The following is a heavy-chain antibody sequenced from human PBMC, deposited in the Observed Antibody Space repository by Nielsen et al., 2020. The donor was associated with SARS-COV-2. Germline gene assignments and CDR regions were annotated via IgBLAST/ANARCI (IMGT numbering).Heavy chain of an antibody. D-gene: IGHD6-19*01. V-gene: IGHV1-8*01. J-gene: IGHJ4*02. CDR1: GYTFTSYY. CDR2: MNPNSGNT. CDR3: ARYLIAVAGRPYYFDY. Sequence: ASVKVSCKASGYTFTSYYINWVRQATGQGLEWMGWMNPNSGNTGYAQKFQGRVTMTRNTSISTAYMELSSLRSEDTAVYYCARYLIAVAGRPYYFDYWGQGTLVTVSS.